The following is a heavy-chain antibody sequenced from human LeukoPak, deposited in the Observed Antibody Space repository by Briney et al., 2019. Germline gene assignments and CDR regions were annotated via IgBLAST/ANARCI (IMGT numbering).Heavy chain of an antibody. D-gene: IGHD3-10*01. J-gene: IGHJ4*02. V-gene: IGHV4-34*01. Sequence: PGGSLRLSCAASGFSVSSNYMSWVRQPPGKGLEWIGEINHSGSTNYNPSLKSRVTISVDTSKNQFSLKLSSVTAADTAVYYCAREPKTYYYGSGSYSKYFDYWGQGTLVTVSS. CDR1: GFSVSSNY. CDR2: INHSGST. CDR3: AREPKTYYYGSGSYSKYFDY.